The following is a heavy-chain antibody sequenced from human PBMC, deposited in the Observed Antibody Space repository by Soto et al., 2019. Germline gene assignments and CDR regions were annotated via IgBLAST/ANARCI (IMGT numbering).Heavy chain of an antibody. CDR3: AKETLGVWFEESLSSGGFDY. CDR2: ISGSGGRT. V-gene: IGHV3-23*01. Sequence: EEQLLESGGGLVQPGGSLRLSCAASGFTFSSYGMSWVRQAPGKGLEWVSGISGSGGRTYYADSVKGRFTISRDNSKNTLYLQMTSLGAEDTAVYYCAKETLGVWFEESLSSGGFDYWGQGTLVTVSS. CDR1: GFTFSSYG. D-gene: IGHD3-10*01. J-gene: IGHJ4*02.